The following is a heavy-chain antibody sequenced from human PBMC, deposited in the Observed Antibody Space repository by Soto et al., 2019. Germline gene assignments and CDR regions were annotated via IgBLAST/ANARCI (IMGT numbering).Heavy chain of an antibody. Sequence: SETLSLTCTVSGRTFSINADFWYLAWIRQPPGKGLEWIGSIDNGGNTYYNPPLKSRVIISADTSNNQFSLSLNSVTAADTAVYYSAKPTLQVVPLWGQGILVTVSS. D-gene: IGHD6-13*01. CDR3: AKPTLQVVPL. CDR1: GRTFSINADF. CDR2: IDNGGNT. V-gene: IGHV4-39*01. J-gene: IGHJ4*01.